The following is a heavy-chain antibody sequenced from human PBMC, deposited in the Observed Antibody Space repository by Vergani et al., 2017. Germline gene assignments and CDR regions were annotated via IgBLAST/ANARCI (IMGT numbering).Heavy chain of an antibody. CDR2: INNSGST. J-gene: IGHJ6*02. V-gene: IGHV4-34*01. Sequence: QVQLQQWGAGLLKPSETLSLTCAVYGGSFSGYYWSWIRQPPGKGLEWIGEINNSGSTNYNPSLKSRVTISVDTSKNQFSLKLSSVTAADTAVYYCARGYPILWFGEIRHYYGMDVWGQGTTVTVSS. CDR1: GGSFSGYY. D-gene: IGHD3-10*01. CDR3: ARGYPILWFGEIRHYYGMDV.